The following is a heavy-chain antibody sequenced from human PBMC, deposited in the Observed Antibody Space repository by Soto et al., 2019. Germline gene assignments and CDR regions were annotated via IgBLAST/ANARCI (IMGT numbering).Heavy chain of an antibody. Sequence: SESLSLTSNISAPPISSYYWSWIRQSPGKGLEWIGQIYYGGSTNDNPSLKSRVTILVDTSKNQFSLNLSSVAAADTAVYYCARGRGYSYGYPYFDFWGQGTLVTVS. CDR1: APPISSYY. CDR2: IYYGGST. J-gene: IGHJ4*02. V-gene: IGHV4-59*01. D-gene: IGHD5-18*01. CDR3: ARGRGYSYGYPYFDF.